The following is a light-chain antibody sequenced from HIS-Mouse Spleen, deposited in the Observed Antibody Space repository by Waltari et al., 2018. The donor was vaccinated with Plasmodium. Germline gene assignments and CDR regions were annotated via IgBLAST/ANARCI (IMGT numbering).Light chain of an antibody. V-gene: IGKV1-27*01. CDR1: QGISNF. CDR2: AAS. J-gene: IGKJ2*01. CDR3: QKYNSAPHT. Sequence: DIQMTQSPSSLSASVGDRVTITCRASQGISNFLAWYQQKPVKVPKLLIYAASTLQSGDPSRFSGSGSGTDFTLTISSLQPEDVATYYCQKYNSAPHTFGQGTKLEIK.